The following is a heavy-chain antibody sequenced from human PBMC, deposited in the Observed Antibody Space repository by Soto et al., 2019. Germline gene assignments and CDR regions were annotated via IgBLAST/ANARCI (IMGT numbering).Heavy chain of an antibody. D-gene: IGHD2-2*01. CDR1: GFSFTTAGVA. J-gene: IGHJ4*02. CDR2: IYWNDDK. V-gene: IGHV2-5*01. CDR3: AHSSCSSTSCLPFDY. Sequence: SGPTLVNPTQTLTLTCTFSGFSFTTAGVAVGWIRRPPGKALEWLALIYWNDDKRYSPSLKSRLTITKDTSKNQVVLTMTNMDPVDTATYYCAHSSCSSTSCLPFDYWGQGTLVTVSS.